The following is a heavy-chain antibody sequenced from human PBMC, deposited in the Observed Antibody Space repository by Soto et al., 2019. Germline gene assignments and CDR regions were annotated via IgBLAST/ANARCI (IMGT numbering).Heavy chain of an antibody. CDR1: GGSISSYF. J-gene: IGHJ4*02. V-gene: IGHV4-59*01. Sequence: PSETLSLTCTVSGGSISSYFWTWIRQPPGKGLECIGYIYYSGSTNYNPSLKSRVTISVDTSKNQFSLKLSSVTAADTAVYYCATSGGYYDSSGYPPNAFDYWGQGTLVTVSS. CDR3: ATSGGYYDSSGYPPNAFDY. CDR2: IYYSGST. D-gene: IGHD3-22*01.